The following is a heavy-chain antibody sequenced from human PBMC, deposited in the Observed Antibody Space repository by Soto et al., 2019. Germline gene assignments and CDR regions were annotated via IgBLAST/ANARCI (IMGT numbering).Heavy chain of an antibody. J-gene: IGHJ5*02. CDR1: GYTFTGYY. CDR3: AREYYYGSGSLFS. D-gene: IGHD3-10*01. V-gene: IGHV1-2*02. CDR2: INPNSGGT. Sequence: ASVKVSCKASGYTFTGYYMRWVRQAPGQGLEWMGWINPNSGGTNYAQKFQGRVTMTRDTSISTAYMELSRLRSDDTAVYYCAREYYYGSGSLFSWGQGTLVTAPQ.